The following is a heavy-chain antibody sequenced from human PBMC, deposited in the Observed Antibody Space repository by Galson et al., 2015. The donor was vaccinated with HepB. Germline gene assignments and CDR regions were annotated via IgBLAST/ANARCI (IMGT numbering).Heavy chain of an antibody. V-gene: IGHV3-15*01. CDR1: GLTFSNVW. D-gene: IGHD3-3*01. CDR3: ARIARGDCDY. CDR2: IRSKGEGGTM. J-gene: IGHJ4*02. Sequence: SLSLSCAVSGLTFSNVWMAWVRQAPGKGLEWIGRIRSKGEGGTMDYAASVEGRFTISRDDSKNTLYLQMNSLQIEDTGVYYCARIARGDCDYWGQGTLVTVSS.